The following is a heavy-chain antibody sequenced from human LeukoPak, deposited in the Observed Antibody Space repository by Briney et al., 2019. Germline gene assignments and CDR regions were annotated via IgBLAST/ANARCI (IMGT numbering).Heavy chain of an antibody. J-gene: IGHJ4*02. CDR3: ARGYGVHYDSSGYTLGY. CDR1: GGSISSYY. D-gene: IGHD3-22*01. V-gene: IGHV4-59*01. CDR2: IYYSGST. Sequence: PSETLSLTCTVSGGSISSYYWSWIRQLPGKGLEWIGYIYYSGSTNYNPSLKSRVTISVDTSKNQFSLKLSSVTAADTAVYYCARGYGVHYDSSGYTLGYWGQGTLVTVSS.